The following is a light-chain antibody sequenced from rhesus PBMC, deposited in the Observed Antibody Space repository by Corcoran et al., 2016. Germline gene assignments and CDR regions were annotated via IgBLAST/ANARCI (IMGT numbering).Light chain of an antibody. J-gene: IGKJ3*01. CDR3: QQYNSLPFT. CDR1: QGISSY. V-gene: IGKV1-25*01. CDR2: YVT. Sequence: DIQMTQSPSSVSASVGDRVTITCRASQGISSYLAWYQQKPGKAPKLLVYYVTTLQSGVPSRFSGSGSGTEFTLTISSLQPEDFATYYCQQYNSLPFTCGPGTKLDIK.